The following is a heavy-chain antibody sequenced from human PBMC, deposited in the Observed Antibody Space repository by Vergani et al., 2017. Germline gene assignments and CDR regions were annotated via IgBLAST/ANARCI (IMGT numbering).Heavy chain of an antibody. CDR2: ISYDGSNK. Sequence: QVQLVESGGGLVKPGGSLRLSCAASGFTFSSYAMHWVRQAPGKGLEWVAVISYDGSNKYYADSVKGRFTISRDNSKNTLYLQMNSLRAEDTAVYYCAKDVGIAVAPDAFDIWGQGTMVTVSS. J-gene: IGHJ3*02. V-gene: IGHV3-30*01. CDR3: AKDVGIAVAPDAFDI. CDR1: GFTFSSYA. D-gene: IGHD6-19*01.